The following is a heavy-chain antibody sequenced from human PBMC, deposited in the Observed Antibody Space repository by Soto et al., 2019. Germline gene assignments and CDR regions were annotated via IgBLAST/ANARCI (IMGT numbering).Heavy chain of an antibody. V-gene: IGHV3-7*03. J-gene: IGHJ4*02. D-gene: IGHD2-15*01. CDR2: IKQDGSEK. CDR3: ARALNGGSCYVH. Sequence: GGSLRLSCAASGSTFSSYWMSWVRQAPGKGLEWVANIKQDGSEKYYVDSVKGRFTISRDNAKNSLYLQMNSLRAEDTAVYYCARALNGGSCYVHWGQGTLVTVSS. CDR1: GSTFSSYW.